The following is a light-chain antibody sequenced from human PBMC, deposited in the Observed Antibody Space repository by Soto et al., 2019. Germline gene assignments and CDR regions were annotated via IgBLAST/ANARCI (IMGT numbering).Light chain of an antibody. V-gene: IGLV2-8*01. CDR2: DVN. J-gene: IGLJ1*01. CDR3: FSFAGGTYV. Sequence: QSVLTQPPSASGSPGQSVTISCTGTSSDVGAYIFVSWYQQHPGKAPKLMVYDVNRRPRVVPDRFVGSKSGNTASLTVSEPQAEDEADYYCFSFAGGTYVYGTGTKVTVL. CDR1: SSDVGAYIF.